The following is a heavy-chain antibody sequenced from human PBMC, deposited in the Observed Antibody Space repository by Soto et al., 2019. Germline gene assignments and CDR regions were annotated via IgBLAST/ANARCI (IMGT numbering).Heavy chain of an antibody. Sequence: PGGSLRLSCAASGFTVSSNYMSWVRQAPGKGLEWVSVIYSGGSTYYADSVKGRFTISRDNSKNTLYLQMNSLRAEDTAVYYCARVTGRYYYGMDVWGQGTTVTVSS. V-gene: IGHV3-66*01. J-gene: IGHJ6*02. CDR3: ARVTGRYYYGMDV. CDR1: GFTVSSNY. CDR2: IYSGGST.